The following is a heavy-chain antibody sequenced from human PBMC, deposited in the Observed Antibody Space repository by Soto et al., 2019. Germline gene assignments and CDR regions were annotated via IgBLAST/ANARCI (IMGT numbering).Heavy chain of an antibody. Sequence: SETLSLTCAVYGGSFSGYYWSWIRQPPGKGLEWIGEINHSGSTNYNPSLKSRVTISVDTSKNQFSLKLSSVTAADTAVYYCAILPSTGYSSSWYIRFDFWGQGTLVTVSS. D-gene: IGHD6-13*01. V-gene: IGHV4-34*01. CDR3: AILPSTGYSSSWYIRFDF. CDR2: INHSGST. J-gene: IGHJ4*02. CDR1: GGSFSGYY.